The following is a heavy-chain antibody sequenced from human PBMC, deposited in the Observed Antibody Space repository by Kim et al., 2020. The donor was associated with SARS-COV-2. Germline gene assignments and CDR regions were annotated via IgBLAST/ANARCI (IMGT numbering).Heavy chain of an antibody. Sequence: GGSLRLSCAASGFTFSSYSMNWVRQAPGKGLEWVSSISSSSSYIYYADSVKGRFTISRDNAKNSLYLQMNSLRAEATAVYYCARDGRFLEWLLSDYYYYMDVWGKGTTVTVSS. CDR2: ISSSSSYI. D-gene: IGHD3-3*01. J-gene: IGHJ6*03. CDR3: ARDGRFLEWLLSDYYYYMDV. CDR1: GFTFSSYS. V-gene: IGHV3-21*01.